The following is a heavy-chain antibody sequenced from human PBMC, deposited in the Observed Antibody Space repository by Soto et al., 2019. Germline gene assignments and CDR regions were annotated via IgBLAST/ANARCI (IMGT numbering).Heavy chain of an antibody. D-gene: IGHD3-10*01. CDR2: IIPIFGTA. CDR3: ARDPRLTYGSGSYYIGNWFDP. CDR1: GYTFTALY. V-gene: IGHV1-69*06. J-gene: IGHJ5*02. Sequence: ASVKVSCKASGYTFTALYMNWVRQAPGQGLEWMGGIIPIFGTANYAQKFQGRVTITADKSTSTAYMELSSLRSEDTAVYYCARDPRLTYGSGSYYIGNWFDPWGQGTLVTVSS.